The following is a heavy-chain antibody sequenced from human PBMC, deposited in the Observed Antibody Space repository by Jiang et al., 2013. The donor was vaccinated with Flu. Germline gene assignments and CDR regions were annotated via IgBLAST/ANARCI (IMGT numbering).Heavy chain of an antibody. V-gene: IGHV1-24*01. CDR1: GYTLTELS. J-gene: IGHJ6*02. CDR3: ATDNRRNTMVRGGYENSGYYYGMDV. D-gene: IGHD3-10*01. CDR2: FDPEDGET. Sequence: GAEVKKPGASVKVSCKVSGYTLTELSMHWVRQAPGKGLEWMGGFDPEDGETIYAQKFQGRVTMTEDTSTDTAYMELSSLRSEDTAVYYCATDNRRNTMVRGGYENSGYYYGMDVWGQGTTVTVSS.